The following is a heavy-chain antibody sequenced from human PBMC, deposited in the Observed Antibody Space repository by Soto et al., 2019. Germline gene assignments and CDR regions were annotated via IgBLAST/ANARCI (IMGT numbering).Heavy chain of an antibody. J-gene: IGHJ6*02. CDR1: GGSISSGGYY. CDR2: IYDSGST. Sequence: QVQLQESGPGLVKPSQTLSLTCTVSGGSISSGGYYWSWIRQHPGKGLERIGYIYDSGSTYCNPSLKSRVTITVDTSKNRFSLKMSSVTDADTAVYYCARGEVVVITTDIGTLYYYYYGMDVWGQGTTVTVSS. CDR3: ARGEVVVITTDIGTLYYYYYGMDV. D-gene: IGHD3-22*01. V-gene: IGHV4-31*03.